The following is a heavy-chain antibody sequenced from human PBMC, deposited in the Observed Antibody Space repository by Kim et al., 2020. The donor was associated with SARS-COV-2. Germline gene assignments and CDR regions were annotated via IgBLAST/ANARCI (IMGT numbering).Heavy chain of an antibody. CDR2: INPNSGGT. CDR1: GYTFTGDY. D-gene: IGHD2-15*01. V-gene: IGHV1-2*06. J-gene: IGHJ4*02. Sequence: ASVKVSCKASGYTFTGDYMHWVRQAPGQGLEWMGRINPNSGGTNYAQKFQGRVTMTRDTSISTAYMELSRLRSDDTAVYYCARVSPRVYGSGGSCYPDYWGQGTLVTVSS. CDR3: ARVSPRVYGSGGSCYPDY.